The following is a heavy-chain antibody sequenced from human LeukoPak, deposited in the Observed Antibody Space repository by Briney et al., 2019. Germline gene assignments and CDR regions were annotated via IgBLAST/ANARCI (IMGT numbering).Heavy chain of an antibody. D-gene: IGHD2-2*01. CDR1: GFTFSSYA. CDR3: RGTIVVVPAASYYYYYMDV. Sequence: PGRSLRLSCAAPGFTFSSYAMHWVRQAPGKGLEWVAVISYDGSNKYYADFVKGRFTISRDNSKNTLYLQMNSLRAEDTAVYYCRGTIVVVPAASYYYYYMDVWGKGTTVTVSS. J-gene: IGHJ6*03. CDR2: ISYDGSNK. V-gene: IGHV3-30*04.